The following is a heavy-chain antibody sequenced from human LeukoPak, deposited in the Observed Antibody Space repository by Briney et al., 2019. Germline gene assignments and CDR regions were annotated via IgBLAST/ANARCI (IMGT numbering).Heavy chain of an antibody. D-gene: IGHD3-3*01. J-gene: IGHJ4*02. CDR1: GFTFSDYY. CDR2: ISSSGSTI. V-gene: IGHV3-11*04. CDR3: ARDSPTISLPNPLDY. Sequence: GGFLRLSCAASGFTFSDYYMSWIRQAPGKGLEWVSYISSSGSTIYYADSVKGRFTISRDNAKNSLYLQMNSLRAEDTAVYYCARDSPTISLPNPLDYWGQGALVTVSS.